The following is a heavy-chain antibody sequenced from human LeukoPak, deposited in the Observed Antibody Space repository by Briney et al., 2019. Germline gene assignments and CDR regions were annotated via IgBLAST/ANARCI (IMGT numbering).Heavy chain of an antibody. Sequence: PGGSLRLSCAASGFTVDDYDMHWVRQAPGKGLEWVSGISWNSGTIGYADSVKGRFTIARDNAKKTLYLQMNCIRAEDTALYYCAKGERPAISFLYYWGQGTLVTVSS. J-gene: IGHJ4*02. CDR2: ISWNSGTI. CDR1: GFTVDDYD. CDR3: AKGERPAISFLYY. V-gene: IGHV3-9*01. D-gene: IGHD6-25*01.